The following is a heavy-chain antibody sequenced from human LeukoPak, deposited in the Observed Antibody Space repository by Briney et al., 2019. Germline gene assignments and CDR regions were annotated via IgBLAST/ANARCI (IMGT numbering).Heavy chain of an antibody. CDR2: IKQGGSEK. D-gene: IGHD5-18*01. V-gene: IGHV3-7*01. CDR3: ARAPDTARFDP. Sequence: GGSLRLSCAASGFTFSAYWMSWVRQAPGKGLEWVANIKQGGSEKYYVDSVKGRFTISRDKAKNSVYLQMNRLKIEDRAVYYCARAPDTARFDPWGQGTLVTVSS. J-gene: IGHJ5*02. CDR1: GFTFSAYW.